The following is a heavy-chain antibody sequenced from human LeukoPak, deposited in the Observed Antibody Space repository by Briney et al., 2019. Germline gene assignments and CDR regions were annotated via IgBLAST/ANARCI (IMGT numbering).Heavy chain of an antibody. D-gene: IGHD3-9*01. CDR3: AGEPQDTGYYWPNYYYYYMDV. J-gene: IGHJ6*03. CDR1: GFTFDTYG. V-gene: IGHV3-23*01. Sequence: PGGSLRLSCAASGFTFDTYGMSWVRQAPGKGLEWVSAISGSGGSKYYADSVKGRFTISRDNSKNKLYLQMNSLRAEDTAVYYCAGEPQDTGYYWPNYYYYYMDVWGKGTTVTISS. CDR2: ISGSGGSK.